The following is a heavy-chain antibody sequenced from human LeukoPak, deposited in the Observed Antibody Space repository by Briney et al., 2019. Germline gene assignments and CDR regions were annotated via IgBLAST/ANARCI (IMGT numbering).Heavy chain of an antibody. CDR2: IYYSGST. CDR3: ARAFFYGPGSYMDV. V-gene: IGHV4-59*01. CDR1: GGSISSYY. J-gene: IGHJ6*03. D-gene: IGHD3-10*01. Sequence: SETLSLTCTVSGGSISSYYWSWIRQPPGKGLEWIGYIYYSGSTNYNPSLKSRVTISVDTSKNQFSLKLSSLIAADTAVYYCARAFFYGPGSYMDVWGKGTTVTVSS.